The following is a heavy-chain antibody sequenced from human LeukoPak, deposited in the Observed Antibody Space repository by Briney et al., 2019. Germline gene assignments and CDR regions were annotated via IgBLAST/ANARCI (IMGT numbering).Heavy chain of an antibody. J-gene: IGHJ4*02. Sequence: GGSLRLSCAASGFTFSNYAMSWVRQAPGKGLEWVSGIGGSGSYSYYSDSVKGRFTISRDNSKNTLYLQMTRLRPEDTALYYCATYAVGETFFGDYWGQGTLVTVSS. CDR1: GFTFSNYA. V-gene: IGHV3-23*01. D-gene: IGHD3-3*01. CDR2: IGGSGSYS. CDR3: ATYAVGETFFGDY.